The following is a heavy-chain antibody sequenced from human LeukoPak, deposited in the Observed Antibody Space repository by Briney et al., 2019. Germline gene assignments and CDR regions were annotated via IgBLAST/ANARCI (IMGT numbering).Heavy chain of an antibody. D-gene: IGHD6-13*01. Sequence: GGSLRLSCAASGFTFSSYAMSWVRQAPGKGLEWVSAISGSGGSTYYADSVKARFTISRDNSKNTLYLQMGSLRSEDMAVYYCARAGYSSTWYSIRLDYWGQGTLATVSS. V-gene: IGHV3-23*01. CDR3: ARAGYSSTWYSIRLDY. CDR2: ISGSGGST. J-gene: IGHJ4*02. CDR1: GFTFSSYA.